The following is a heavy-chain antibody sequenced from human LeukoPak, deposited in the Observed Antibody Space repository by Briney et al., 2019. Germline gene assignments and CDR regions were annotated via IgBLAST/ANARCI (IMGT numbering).Heavy chain of an antibody. CDR2: INPSGGTT. Sequence: ASVKVSCKASGYTFTSYYMHWVRQAPGQGLEWMGIINPSGGTTSYAQKFQGRVTMTRDTSTSTVYMDLSSLRSEDTAVYYCARGPYSSSWYSFYYYYYMDVWGKGTTVTVSS. CDR1: GYTFTSYY. V-gene: IGHV1-46*01. D-gene: IGHD6-13*01. CDR3: ARGPYSSSWYSFYYYYYMDV. J-gene: IGHJ6*03.